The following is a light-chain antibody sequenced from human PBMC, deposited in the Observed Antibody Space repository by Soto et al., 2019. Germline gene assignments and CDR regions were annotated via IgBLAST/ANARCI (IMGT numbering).Light chain of an antibody. J-gene: IGLJ2*01. Sequence: SYELTQPPSVSVAPGKTARITCGGNNIGSKSVHWYQQKPGQAPVLVIDYDSDRPSGIPERFSGSNSGNTDTLTISRVEAGDEADYYCQVWDSSSDHVVFGGGTKLTVL. V-gene: IGLV3-21*04. CDR1: NIGSKS. CDR3: QVWDSSSDHVV. CDR2: YDS.